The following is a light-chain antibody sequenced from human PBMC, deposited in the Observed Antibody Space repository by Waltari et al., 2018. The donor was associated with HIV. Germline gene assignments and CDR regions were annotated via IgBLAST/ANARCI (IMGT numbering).Light chain of an antibody. V-gene: IGLV2-14*03. CDR3: SSYVGSSTSWL. CDR1: SDDVGYYNY. CDR2: DVT. J-gene: IGLJ3*02. Sequence: QYALTQPASVSGSPGQSIVISCTGTSDDVGYYNYVCWYLQHPGKVPKLVIYDVTSRPSGVSNRFSGSKSGNTASLTISGLRADDEADYYCSSYVGSSTSWLFGGGTKLTV.